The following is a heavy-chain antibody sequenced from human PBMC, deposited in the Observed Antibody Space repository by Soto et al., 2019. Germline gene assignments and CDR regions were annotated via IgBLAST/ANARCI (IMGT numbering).Heavy chain of an antibody. CDR3: AKSPNFYCSSPNCYKYYFDH. CDR1: GFTFNTYG. J-gene: IGHJ4*02. CDR2: ISYDGSEK. V-gene: IGHV3-30*18. Sequence: VGSLRLSCAASGFTFNTYGMHWVRQAPGKGLEWVAVISYDGSEKYYVDSVKGRFTISKDNSKNTLYLQMNSLRPEDTAVYYCAKSPNFYCSSPNCYKYYFDHWGQGTRVTVSS. D-gene: IGHD2-2*02.